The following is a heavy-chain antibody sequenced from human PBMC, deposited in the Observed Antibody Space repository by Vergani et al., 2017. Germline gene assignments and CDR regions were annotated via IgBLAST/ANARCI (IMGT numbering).Heavy chain of an antibody. V-gene: IGHV1-3*01. D-gene: IGHD3-22*01. CDR3: ARDTNYYDSSGYPDY. CDR1: GYTFTSYA. CDR2: INAGNGNT. J-gene: IGHJ4*02. Sequence: QVQLVQSGAEVKKPGASVKVSCKASGYTFTSYAMHWVRQAPGQRLEWMGWINAGNGNTKYSQKFQGRVTMTTDTSTSTAYMELRSLRSDDTAVYYCARDTNYYDSSGYPDYWGQGTLVTVSS.